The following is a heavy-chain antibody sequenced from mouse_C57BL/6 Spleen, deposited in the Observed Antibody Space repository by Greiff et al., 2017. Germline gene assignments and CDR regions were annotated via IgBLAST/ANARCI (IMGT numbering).Heavy chain of an antibody. CDR3: ARDGYPYYYAMDY. J-gene: IGHJ4*01. CDR1: GYTFTDYN. Sequence: VQLKQSGPELVKPGASVKMSCKASGYTFTDYNMHWVKQSHGKSLEWIGYINPNNGGTSYNQKFKGKATLTVNKSSSTAYMELRSLTSEDSAVYYCARDGYPYYYAMDYWGQGTSVTVSS. CDR2: INPNNGGT. V-gene: IGHV1-22*01. D-gene: IGHD2-3*01.